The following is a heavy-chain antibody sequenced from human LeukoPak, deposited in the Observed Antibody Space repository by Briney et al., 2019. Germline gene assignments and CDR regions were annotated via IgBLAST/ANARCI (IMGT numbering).Heavy chain of an antibody. CDR3: ARGAHVRMYDSNHNCFDP. D-gene: IGHD3-22*01. J-gene: IGHJ5*02. V-gene: IGHV1-46*01. CDR1: GYTFIGHY. Sequence: ASVKVSCKASGYTFIGHYIYWMRQAHGHGLDWMGIINPSGGRTNYAHKFQGRVTMTRDMSTSTVYMELSSLRSEDTAVYYCARGAHVRMYDSNHNCFDPWGQGTLVTVSP. CDR2: INPSGGRT.